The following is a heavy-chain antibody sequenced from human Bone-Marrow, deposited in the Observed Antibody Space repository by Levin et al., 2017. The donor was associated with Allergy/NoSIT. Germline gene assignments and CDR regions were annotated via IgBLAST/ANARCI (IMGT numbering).Heavy chain of an antibody. D-gene: IGHD2-2*01. CDR1: GYTLTSYY. V-gene: IGHV1-46*01. CDR3: ARAQPSYCSGSRCYLFAMDV. CDR2: INPSNHNT. Sequence: ASVKVSCKASGYTLTSYYMHWVRQAPGQGLEWMGLINPSNHNTKYTQKFEGRVTLNRDTSTSTVYMELSSLRSEDTAVYFCARAQPSYCSGSRCYLFAMDVWGQGTAVTVSS. J-gene: IGHJ6*02.